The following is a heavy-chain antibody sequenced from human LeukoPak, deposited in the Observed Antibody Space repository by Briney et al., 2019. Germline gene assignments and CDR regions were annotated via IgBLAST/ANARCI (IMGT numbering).Heavy chain of an antibody. J-gene: IGHJ4*02. V-gene: IGHV3-30*01. Sequence: PGRSLRLSCAASGFTFSSYAMHWVRQAPGKGLEWVAVISYDGSNKYYADSVKGRFTISRDNSKNTLYQQMNSLRAEDTAVYYCARGVSSSYPPNYFDYWGQGTLVTVSS. CDR2: ISYDGSNK. D-gene: IGHD6-6*01. CDR3: ARGVSSSYPPNYFDY. CDR1: GFTFSSYA.